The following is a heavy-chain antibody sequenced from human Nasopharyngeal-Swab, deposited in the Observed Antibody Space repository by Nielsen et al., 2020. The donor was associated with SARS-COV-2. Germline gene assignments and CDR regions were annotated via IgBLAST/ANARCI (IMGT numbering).Heavy chain of an antibody. CDR3: ARRQGYYDSSGNLDY. D-gene: IGHD3-22*01. Sequence: GESLKISYKGSGYSFTSYWIGWVRQMPGKGLEWMGIIYPGDSDTRYSPSFQGQATISADKSISTAYLQWSSLKASDTAMYYCARRQGYYDSSGNLDYWGQGTLVTVSS. CDR1: GYSFTSYW. CDR2: IYPGDSDT. V-gene: IGHV5-51*01. J-gene: IGHJ4*02.